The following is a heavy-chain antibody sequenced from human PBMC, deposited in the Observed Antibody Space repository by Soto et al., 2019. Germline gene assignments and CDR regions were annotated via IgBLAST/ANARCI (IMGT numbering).Heavy chain of an antibody. V-gene: IGHV3-30*03. Sequence: QVQLVESGGGVVQPGSSLRLTCAASGFTFSNYGMHWVRQAPGKGLDWVAVISYDGSIEYYSESVKGRFTMSRDNSENTVYLQMNSLRTEDTAVYFCGRDWVWFGAHPIDNWGQGTLVTVSS. D-gene: IGHD3-10*01. J-gene: IGHJ4*02. CDR2: ISYDGSIE. CDR1: GFTFSNYG. CDR3: GRDWVWFGAHPIDN.